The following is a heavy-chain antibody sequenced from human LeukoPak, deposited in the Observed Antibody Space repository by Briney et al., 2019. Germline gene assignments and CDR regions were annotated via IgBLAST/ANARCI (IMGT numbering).Heavy chain of an antibody. J-gene: IGHJ4*02. CDR3: ARASPAYYYDSSGYTFDC. Sequence: SQTLSLTRTVSGGSISSGSYYWSWIRQPAGKGLEWIGRIYTSGSTNYNPALKSRVTISVDTSKNQFSLKLSSVTAADTAVHYCARASPAYYYDSSGYTFDCWGQGTLVTVSS. V-gene: IGHV4-61*02. CDR1: GGSISSGSYY. CDR2: IYTSGST. D-gene: IGHD3-22*01.